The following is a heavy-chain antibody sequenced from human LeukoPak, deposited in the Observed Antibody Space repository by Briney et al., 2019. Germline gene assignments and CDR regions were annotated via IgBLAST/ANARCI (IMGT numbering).Heavy chain of an antibody. CDR1: GFTFSSYS. V-gene: IGHV3-21*01. Sequence: PGGSLRLSCAASGFTFSSYSMNWVRQAPGKGLEWVSSISSSSSYIYYADSVKGRFTISRDNAKNSLYLQMNSLRAEDTAVYCCARDWGILEDTAMVYYFDYWGQGTLVTVSS. CDR2: ISSSSSYI. CDR3: ARDWGILEDTAMVYYFDY. J-gene: IGHJ4*02. D-gene: IGHD5-18*01.